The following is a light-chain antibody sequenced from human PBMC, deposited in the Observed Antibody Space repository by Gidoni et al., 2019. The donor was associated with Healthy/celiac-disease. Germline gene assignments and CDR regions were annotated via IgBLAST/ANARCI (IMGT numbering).Light chain of an antibody. CDR3: QQYGSSPPLT. V-gene: IGKV3-20*01. CDR2: GAS. Sequence: ELALTQSPGTLSLSPGERATLSCRASQCVSSSYLAWYQQKPGQAPRLLIYGASRRATGIPDRFSGSGSGTDFTLTISRLEPEDFAVYYCQQYGSSPPLTFGGGTKVEIK. CDR1: QCVSSSY. J-gene: IGKJ4*01.